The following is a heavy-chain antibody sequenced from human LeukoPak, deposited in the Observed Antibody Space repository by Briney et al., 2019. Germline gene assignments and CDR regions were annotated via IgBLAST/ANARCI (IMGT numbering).Heavy chain of an antibody. Sequence: SETLSLTCTVSGDSISSYYWSWIRQPPGKGLEWIGYTYYSGSTNFNPSLKSRVTISVDTSKNQFSLKLGSVTAADTAVYYCARAVGPHYDSSGYYDCWGQGTLVTVSS. J-gene: IGHJ4*02. CDR2: TYYSGST. CDR3: ARAVGPHYDSSGYYDC. CDR1: GDSISSYY. V-gene: IGHV4-59*01. D-gene: IGHD3-22*01.